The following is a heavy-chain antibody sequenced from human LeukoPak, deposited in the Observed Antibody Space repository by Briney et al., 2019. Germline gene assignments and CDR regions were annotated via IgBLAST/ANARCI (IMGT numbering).Heavy chain of an antibody. D-gene: IGHD5-18*01. J-gene: IGHJ4*02. CDR3: AKVRGSAKLAPDY. V-gene: IGHV3-23*01. Sequence: PGGSLRLSCAPSGFTFSIHAMSWVRQAPGEGLEWASAISGSGGSTYYADSVKGWFTISRDNSKNTLYMQMNSLRAEETAVYYCAKVRGSAKLAPDYWGQGTLVTVSS. CDR1: GFTFSIHA. CDR2: ISGSGGST.